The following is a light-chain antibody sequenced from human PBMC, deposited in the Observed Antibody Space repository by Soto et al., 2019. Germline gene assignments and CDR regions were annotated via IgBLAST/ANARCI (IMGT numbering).Light chain of an antibody. CDR2: DVS. V-gene: IGLV2-18*02. CDR3: TSYASSSAYV. Sequence: QSVLTQPPSVSGSPGQSVAISCTGTSSDVGGYNRVSWYQQPPGKAPKLLIYDVSNRPSGGSTRFSGSKSGNTASLTISGLQAEDEADFYSTSYASSSAYVFGPGTKVTVL. CDR1: SSDVGGYNR. J-gene: IGLJ1*01.